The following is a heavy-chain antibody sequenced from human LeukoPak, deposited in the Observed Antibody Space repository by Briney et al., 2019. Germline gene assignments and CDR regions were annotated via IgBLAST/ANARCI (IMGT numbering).Heavy chain of an antibody. Sequence: LAGGSLRLSCTTSGFTFTDYWMTWVRQAPGKGLEWVANINQDGSKKFYVDSVKGRFTISRDNAKNSLYLQMNSLRAEDTAVYYCASGHGYSGYDSYIAVAGNYYMDVWGKGTTVTVSS. CDR1: GFTFTDYW. J-gene: IGHJ6*03. CDR2: INQDGSKK. V-gene: IGHV3-7*01. CDR3: ASGHGYSGYDSYIAVAGNYYMDV. D-gene: IGHD5-12*01.